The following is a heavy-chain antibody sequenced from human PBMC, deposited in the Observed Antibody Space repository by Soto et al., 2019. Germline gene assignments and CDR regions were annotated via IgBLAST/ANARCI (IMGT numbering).Heavy chain of an antibody. CDR1: GGSISSGGYY. CDR2: IYYSGST. V-gene: IGHV4-31*03. Sequence: PSETLSLTCTVSGGSISSGGYYWSWIPQHPGKGLEWIGYIYYSGSTYYNPSLKSRVTISVDTSKNQFSLKLSSVTAADTAVYYCARSDSSSWNEKRYNWFDPWGQGTLVTVSS. J-gene: IGHJ5*02. CDR3: ARSDSSSWNEKRYNWFDP. D-gene: IGHD6-13*01.